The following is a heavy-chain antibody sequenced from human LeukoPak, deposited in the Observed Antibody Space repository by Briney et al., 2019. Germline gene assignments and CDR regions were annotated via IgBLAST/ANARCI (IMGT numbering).Heavy chain of an antibody. Sequence: ASVKVSCKASGYTFTSYDINWVRQATGQGLEWMGWMNPNSGNTGYAQKFQGRVTMTRNTSISTAYMELSSLRSEDTAVYYCARVGITIFGVVIKGYYYGMDVWGQGTTVTVSS. CDR3: ARVGITIFGVVIKGYYYGMDV. J-gene: IGHJ6*02. CDR1: GYTFTSYD. D-gene: IGHD3-3*01. V-gene: IGHV1-8*01. CDR2: MNPNSGNT.